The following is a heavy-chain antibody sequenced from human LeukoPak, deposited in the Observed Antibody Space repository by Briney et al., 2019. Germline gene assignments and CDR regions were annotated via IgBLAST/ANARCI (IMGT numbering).Heavy chain of an antibody. CDR3: AKDSQPFTYYYDSSGYFGWFDP. V-gene: IGHV3-21*01. D-gene: IGHD3-22*01. CDR1: GFTFSTYS. J-gene: IGHJ5*02. CDR2: ISSSSSYI. Sequence: GGSLRLSCAASGFTFSTYSMNWVRQAPGKGLEWVSSISSSSSYIYYADSVKGRFTISRDDAKNSLYLQMNSLRAEDTAVYYCAKDSQPFTYYYDSSGYFGWFDPWGQGTLVTVSS.